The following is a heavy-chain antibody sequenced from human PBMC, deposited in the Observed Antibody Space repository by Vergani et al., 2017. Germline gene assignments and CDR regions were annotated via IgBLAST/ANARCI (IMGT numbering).Heavy chain of an antibody. Sequence: QMQLVQSGAEVKKTGSSVKVSCKASGYTFTYRYLHWVRQAPGQALEWMGWITPFNGNTNYAQKFQDRVTITRDRSMSTAYMELSSLRSEDTAMYYCAWAESSTSCINSVCITPERCSWFDPWGQGTLVTVSS. CDR2: ITPFNGNT. J-gene: IGHJ5*02. V-gene: IGHV1-45*02. CDR1: GYTFTYRY. CDR3: AWAESSTSCINSVCITPERCSWFDP. D-gene: IGHD2-2*01.